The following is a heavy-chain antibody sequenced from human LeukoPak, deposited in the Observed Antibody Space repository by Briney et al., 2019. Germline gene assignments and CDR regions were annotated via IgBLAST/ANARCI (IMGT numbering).Heavy chain of an antibody. CDR2: TYPGDSDT. V-gene: IGHV5-51*01. CDR1: GYSFIYYW. D-gene: IGHD3-10*01. J-gene: IGHJ4*02. Sequence: GESLKISCKGSGYSFIYYWIGWVRQMPGKGLEWMGITYPGDSDTRYSPSFQGQVTISADKSIRTAYLQWSSLKASDTGMYYCARRSYYGSGIYVHFDSWGQGTLVTVSS. CDR3: ARRSYYGSGIYVHFDS.